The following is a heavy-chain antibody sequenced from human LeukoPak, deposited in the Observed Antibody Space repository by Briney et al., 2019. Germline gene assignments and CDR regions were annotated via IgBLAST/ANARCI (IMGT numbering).Heavy chain of an antibody. CDR3: ARDPGLPNYYDSSGRFDY. V-gene: IGHV3-7*01. D-gene: IGHD3-22*01. CDR2: IKQDGSEK. CDR1: GFTFSSYW. J-gene: IGHJ4*02. Sequence: PGGSLRLSCAASGFTFSSYWMSWVRQAPGKGLEWVANIKQDGSEKYYVDSVKGRFTISRDNAKNSLYLQMNSLRAEDTAVYYCARDPGLPNYYDSSGRFDYWGQGTLVTVSS.